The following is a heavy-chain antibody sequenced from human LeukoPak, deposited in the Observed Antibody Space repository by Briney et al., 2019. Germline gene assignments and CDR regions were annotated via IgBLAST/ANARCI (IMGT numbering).Heavy chain of an antibody. V-gene: IGHV3-23*01. Sequence: PGGSLRLSCAASGFTFSSYAMSWVRQAPGKGLEWVSAISGSGGSTYYADSVKGRFTISRDNSKNTLYLPMNSLRAEDTAGYYCAKNPYQLLYHVWFDPWGQGTLVTVSS. J-gene: IGHJ5*02. CDR2: ISGSGGST. D-gene: IGHD2-2*02. CDR1: GFTFSSYA. CDR3: AKNPYQLLYHVWFDP.